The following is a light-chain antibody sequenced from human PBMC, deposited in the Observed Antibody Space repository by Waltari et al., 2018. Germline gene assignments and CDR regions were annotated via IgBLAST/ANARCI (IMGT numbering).Light chain of an antibody. Sequence: QSVLTQPPSVSGAPGQKITISCTGSSSNIGAGYDVHWYQQLPGTAPNLLIYGNIHRPSGVPDRFSVSKSSTSASLAITCLQVEDEADYYCQSYDNRLSGPLVFCGGTKLTIL. V-gene: IGLV1-40*01. CDR1: SSNIGAGYD. J-gene: IGLJ3*02. CDR2: GNI. CDR3: QSYDNRLSGPLV.